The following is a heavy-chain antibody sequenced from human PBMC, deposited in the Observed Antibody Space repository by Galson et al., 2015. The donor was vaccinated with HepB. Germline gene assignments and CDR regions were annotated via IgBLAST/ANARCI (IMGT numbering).Heavy chain of an antibody. J-gene: IGHJ4*02. CDR2: INPKSGGT. CDR1: GYTFTGYY. CDR3: ARASSVSMKIVVTDSDY. D-gene: IGHD3-22*01. Sequence: SVKVSCKASGYTFTGYYMHWVRQAPGQGLEWMGWINPKSGGTKYAQKFQGRVTMTRDTSINTAYMDLSRLRSDDTAVYYCARASSVSMKIVVTDSDYWGQGTLVTVSS. V-gene: IGHV1-2*02.